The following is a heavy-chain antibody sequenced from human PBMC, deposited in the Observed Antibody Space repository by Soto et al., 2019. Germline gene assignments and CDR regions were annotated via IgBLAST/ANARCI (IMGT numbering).Heavy chain of an antibody. D-gene: IGHD3-3*01. CDR3: ARVFYDFWTHYYYYGMDV. CDR2: IYYSGST. J-gene: IGHJ6*02. Sequence: PSETLSLTCTVSGGSVSSGSYYWSWIRQPPGKGLEWIGYIYYSGSTNYNPSLKSRVTISVDTSKNQFSLKLSSVTAADTAVYYCARVFYDFWTHYYYYGMDVWGQGTTVTVSS. CDR1: GGSVSSGSYY. V-gene: IGHV4-61*01.